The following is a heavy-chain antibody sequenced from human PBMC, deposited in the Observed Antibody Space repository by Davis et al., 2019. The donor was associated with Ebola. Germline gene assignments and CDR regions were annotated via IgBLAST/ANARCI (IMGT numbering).Heavy chain of an antibody. J-gene: IGHJ4*02. CDR1: GYTFTGYY. CDR2: ISAYNGNT. V-gene: IGHV1-18*04. D-gene: IGHD3-10*01. CDR3: ARDIPMVNPLDY. Sequence: ASVKVSCKASGYTFTGYYMHWVRQAPGQGLEWMGWISAYNGNTNYAQKLQGRVTMTTDTSTSTAYMELRSLRYDDTAVYYCARDIPMVNPLDYWGQGTLVTVSS.